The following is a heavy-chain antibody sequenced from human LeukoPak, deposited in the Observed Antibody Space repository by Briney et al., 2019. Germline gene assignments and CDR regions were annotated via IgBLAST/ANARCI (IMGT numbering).Heavy chain of an antibody. V-gene: IGHV6-1*01. CDR2: TYYRSKWYN. D-gene: IGHD3-9*01. J-gene: IGHJ4*02. CDR3: ARDVGTTGWHTFDY. Sequence: PSQTLSLTCAISGDSVSSNNGAWNWIRQSPSRGLEWLGRTYYRSKWYNDYAEPLISRITISPVTSKNQFSLQLYSVTPEDTAVYYCARDVGTTGWHTFDYWGQGTLVTVSS. CDR1: GDSVSSNNGA.